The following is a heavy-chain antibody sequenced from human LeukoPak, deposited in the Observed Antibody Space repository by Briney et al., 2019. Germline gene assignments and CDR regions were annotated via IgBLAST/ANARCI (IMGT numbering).Heavy chain of an antibody. V-gene: IGHV3-30*18. CDR1: GFTFSSYG. J-gene: IGHJ6*02. CDR3: AKAESAIHYYYYGMDV. CDR2: ISYDGSNK. Sequence: HPGGSLRLSCAASGFTFSSYGIHWVRQAPGKGLEWVAVISYDGSNKYYADSVKGRFTISRDNSENTLYLQMNSLRAEDTAVYYCAKAESAIHYYYYGMDVWGQGTTVTVSS. D-gene: IGHD2-2*01.